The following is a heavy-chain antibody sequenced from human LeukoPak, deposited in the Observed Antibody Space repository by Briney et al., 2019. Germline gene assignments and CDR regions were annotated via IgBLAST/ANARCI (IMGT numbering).Heavy chain of an antibody. J-gene: IGHJ5*02. D-gene: IGHD4-23*01. CDR3: ARDRDTTLVTLWFDP. CDR2: IYYSGST. CDR1: GGSISSSSYY. Sequence: SETLSLTCTVSGGSISSSSYYWGWIRQPPGKGLEWVGSIYYSGSTYYNPSLKSRVTISVDTSKNQFSLKLSSVTAADTAVYYCARDRDTTLVTLWFDPWGQGTLVTVSS. V-gene: IGHV4-39*07.